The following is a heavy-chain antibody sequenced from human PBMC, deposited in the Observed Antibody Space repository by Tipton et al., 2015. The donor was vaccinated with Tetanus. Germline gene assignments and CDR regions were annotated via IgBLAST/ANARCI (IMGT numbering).Heavy chain of an antibody. D-gene: IGHD6-13*01. J-gene: IGHJ4*02. V-gene: IGHV1-8*01. CDR1: GYAFSSYD. CDR2: MDPKTGRA. Sequence: QSGAEVKKPGASVKVSCKASGYAFSSYDLNWVRQATGQGLEWSGYMDPKTGRATYGQKFQGRVTMTSDITITTAYMELKNLRSDDTAVYYCARGNRGSSWYLWGQGTLVTVS. CDR3: ARGNRGSSWYL.